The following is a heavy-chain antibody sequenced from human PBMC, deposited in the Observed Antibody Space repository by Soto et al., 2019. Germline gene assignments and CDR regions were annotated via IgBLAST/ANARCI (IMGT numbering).Heavy chain of an antibody. Sequence: SETLSLTCTVSGGSISSYYWSWIRQPPGKGLEWIGYIYYSGSTNYNPSLKSRVTISVDTSKNQFSLKLSSVTAADTAVYYCARAYSGYDYDLAFDIWGQGTMVTVSS. D-gene: IGHD5-12*01. J-gene: IGHJ3*02. CDR1: GGSISSYY. CDR2: IYYSGST. V-gene: IGHV4-59*01. CDR3: ARAYSGYDYDLAFDI.